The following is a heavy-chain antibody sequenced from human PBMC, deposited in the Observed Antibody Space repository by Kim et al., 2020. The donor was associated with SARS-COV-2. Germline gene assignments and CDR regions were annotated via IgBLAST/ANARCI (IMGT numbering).Heavy chain of an antibody. Sequence: ASVKVSCKASGYTFTSYAMHWVRQAPGQRLEWMGWINAGNGNTKYSQKFQGRVTITRDTSASTAYMELSSLRSEDTAVYYCARGTYCSSTSCTPVDYWGQGTLVTVSS. CDR2: INAGNGNT. D-gene: IGHD2-2*01. CDR3: ARGTYCSSTSCTPVDY. CDR1: GYTFTSYA. V-gene: IGHV1-3*01. J-gene: IGHJ4*02.